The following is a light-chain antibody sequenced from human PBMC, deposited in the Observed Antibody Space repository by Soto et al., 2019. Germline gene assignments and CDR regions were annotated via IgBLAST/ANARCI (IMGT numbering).Light chain of an antibody. CDR1: QGISSY. V-gene: IGKV1-9*01. Sequence: DIQLTQSPSFLSASVGDRVTITCRASQGISSYLAWYQQKPGKAPKLLIYAASTLQSGVPSRFSGSGSGTEFTLTISSLQPEDFATHYCQQLNSYPQTSGQGTKVDIK. CDR3: QQLNSYPQT. CDR2: AAS. J-gene: IGKJ1*01.